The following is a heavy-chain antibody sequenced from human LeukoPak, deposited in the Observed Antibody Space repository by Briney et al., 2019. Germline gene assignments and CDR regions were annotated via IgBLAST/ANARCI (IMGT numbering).Heavy chain of an antibody. CDR1: GGSISSYY. V-gene: IGHV4-4*09. J-gene: IGHJ4*02. CDR3: ARQYYYDSSGYYGFDY. CDR2: IYTSGST. Sequence: SETLSLTCTVSGGSISSYYWSWIRQPPGKGLEWIGYIYTSGSTNYNPSLKSRVTISVDTSKNQFSLKLSSVTAADTDVYYCARQYYYDSSGYYGFDYWGQGTLVTVSS. D-gene: IGHD3-22*01.